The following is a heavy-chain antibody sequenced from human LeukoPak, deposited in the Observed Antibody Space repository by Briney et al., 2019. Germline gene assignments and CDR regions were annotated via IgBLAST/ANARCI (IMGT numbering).Heavy chain of an antibody. CDR3: ASHDSSGYTHDDAFDF. D-gene: IGHD3-22*01. CDR2: ISAYNGNT. CDR1: GYTFTSYG. V-gene: IGHV1-18*01. Sequence: ASVKVSCKASGYTFTSYGISWVRQAPGQGLEWMGWISAYNGNTNYAQKLQGRGTMTTDTSTSTAYTELRRMRSDDTAVYYCASHDSSGYTHDDAFDFWGQGTMVTVSS. J-gene: IGHJ3*01.